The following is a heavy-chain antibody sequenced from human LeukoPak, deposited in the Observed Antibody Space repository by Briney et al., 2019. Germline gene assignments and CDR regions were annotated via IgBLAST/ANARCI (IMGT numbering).Heavy chain of an antibody. V-gene: IGHV3-48*01. CDR2: ISSSSSTI. J-gene: IGHJ4*02. CDR1: GFTFSSYS. CDR3: ARAAARAPRSPVDY. D-gene: IGHD6-25*01. Sequence: GGSLRLSCAASGFTFSSYSMNWVRQAPGKGLEWVSYISSSSSTIYYADSVKGRFTISRDNAKNSLYLQMNSLRAEDTAVYYCARAAARAPRSPVDYWGQGTLVTVSS.